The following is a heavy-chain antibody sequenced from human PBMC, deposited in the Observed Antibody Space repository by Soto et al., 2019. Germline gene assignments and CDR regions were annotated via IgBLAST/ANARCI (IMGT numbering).Heavy chain of an antibody. D-gene: IGHD3-22*01. CDR2: ISYDGSNK. V-gene: IGHV3-30-3*01. CDR3: ARGGSTYYYDSSGPIFGP. Sequence: ESGGGVVQPGRSLRLSCAASGFTFSSYAMHWVRQAPGKGLEWVAVISYDGSNKYYADSVKGRFTISRDNSKNTLYLQMNSLRAEDTAVYYCARGGSTYYYDSSGPIFGPWGQGTLVTVSS. J-gene: IGHJ5*02. CDR1: GFTFSSYA.